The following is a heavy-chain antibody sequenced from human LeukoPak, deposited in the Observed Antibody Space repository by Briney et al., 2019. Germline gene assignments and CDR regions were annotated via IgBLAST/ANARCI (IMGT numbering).Heavy chain of an antibody. Sequence: ASVKVSCKASGYTFTSYYMHWVRQAPGQGLEWMGIINPSGGSTNYAQKFQGRVTITADESTSTAYMELSSLRSEDTAVYYCARENGYYGSGTYDYWGQGTLVTVSS. D-gene: IGHD3-10*01. V-gene: IGHV1-46*01. CDR1: GYTFTSYY. J-gene: IGHJ4*02. CDR3: ARENGYYGSGTYDY. CDR2: INPSGGST.